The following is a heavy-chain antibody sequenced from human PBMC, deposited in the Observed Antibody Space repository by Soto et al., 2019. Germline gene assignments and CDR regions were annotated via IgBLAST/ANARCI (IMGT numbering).Heavy chain of an antibody. Sequence: GGSLRLSCIASGFTFSNYAMIWVRQAPGQGLEWVSAITSSGGAIFYADSVKGRFTISRDNSKSTLYLQMNSLRVEDTAIYSCASVNPGSYSDFWGPGTLVIVSS. CDR2: ITSSGGAI. CDR3: ASVNPGSYSDF. D-gene: IGHD3-10*01. J-gene: IGHJ4*02. CDR1: GFTFSNYA. V-gene: IGHV3-23*01.